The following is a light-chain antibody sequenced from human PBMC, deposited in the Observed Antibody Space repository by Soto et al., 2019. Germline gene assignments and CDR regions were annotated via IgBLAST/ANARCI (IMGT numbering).Light chain of an antibody. V-gene: IGKV3-15*01. CDR2: GAS. Sequence: EIVMTQSPATLSVSPGERATLSCRASQSVSSNLAWYQQKPGQAPRLLIYGASTRATDIPARFSGSGSGTEFTLTISSLQSEDFAVYYCQQYNNWPHALTFGGGNKVEIK. CDR3: QQYNNWPHALT. J-gene: IGKJ4*01. CDR1: QSVSSN.